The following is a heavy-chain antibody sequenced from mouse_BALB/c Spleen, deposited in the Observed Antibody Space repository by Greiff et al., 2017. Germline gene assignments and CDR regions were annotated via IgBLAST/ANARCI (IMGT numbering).Heavy chain of an antibody. CDR1: GYSITSGYY. CDR2: ISYDGSN. Sequence: EVKLQESGPGLVKPSQSLSLTCSVTGYSITSGYYWNWIRQFPGNKLEWMGYISYDGSNNYNPSLKNRISITRDTSKNQFFLKLNSVTTEDTATYYCARGGINYYGSSPWFAYWGQGTLVTVSA. V-gene: IGHV3-6*02. D-gene: IGHD1-1*01. CDR3: ARGGINYYGSSPWFAY. J-gene: IGHJ3*01.